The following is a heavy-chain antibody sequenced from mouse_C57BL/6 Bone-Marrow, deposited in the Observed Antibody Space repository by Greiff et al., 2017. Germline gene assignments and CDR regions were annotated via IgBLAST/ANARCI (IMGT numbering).Heavy chain of an antibody. Sequence: VQLQQSGPVLVKPGPSVKISCKASGFTFTDYYMHWVKQSPGKSLEWIGLVYPYNGGTSYNQKFKGKATLTVDTSSSTAYMELNSLTSEDSAVYYCARSYYYGSSLWAMDYWGQGTSVTVSS. D-gene: IGHD1-1*01. V-gene: IGHV1-36*01. CDR2: VYPYNGGT. CDR3: ARSYYYGSSLWAMDY. J-gene: IGHJ4*01. CDR1: GFTFTDYY.